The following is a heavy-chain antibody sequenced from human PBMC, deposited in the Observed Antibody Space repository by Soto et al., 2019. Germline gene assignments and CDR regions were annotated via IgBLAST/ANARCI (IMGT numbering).Heavy chain of an antibody. CDR2: IYYTGST. CDR1: GGPITSSGYY. CDR3: ARRRGFCSGDTCYPFDY. Sequence: SETLSLTCNVSGGPITSSGYYWGWIRQPPGKGLEWIATIYYTGSTYYNPSLKSRVTISVDTSKNQFSLRLNSVSAADTAVYYCARRRGFCSGDTCYPFDYWGQGTLVTVSS. D-gene: IGHD2-15*01. J-gene: IGHJ4*02. V-gene: IGHV4-39*01.